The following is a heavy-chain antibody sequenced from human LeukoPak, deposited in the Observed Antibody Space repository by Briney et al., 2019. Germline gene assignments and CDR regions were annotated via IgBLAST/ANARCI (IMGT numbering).Heavy chain of an antibody. D-gene: IGHD3-10*01. V-gene: IGHV3-74*01. J-gene: IGHJ4*02. CDR3: FREGGD. CDR1: GSYW. Sequence: PGGSLRLSCAASGSYWMHWVRQAPGKGLVWVSYINIDERITGYADSVKGRFTISRDNGKNTLYLQMNSLRVEDTAIYYCFREGGDWGQGTLVTVSS. CDR2: INIDERIT.